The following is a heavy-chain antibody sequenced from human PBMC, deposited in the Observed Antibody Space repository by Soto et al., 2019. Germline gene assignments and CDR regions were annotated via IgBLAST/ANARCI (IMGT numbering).Heavy chain of an antibody. CDR1: GFTVSTKY. CDR3: ARDPWAADY. CDR2: IYSGVST. V-gene: IGHV3-66*01. D-gene: IGHD3-16*01. Sequence: EVQLVESGGGLVQPGGSLRLSCAASGFTVSTKYMSWVRQAPGKGLEWVSVIYSGVSTFYAYSVRGRFTISRDNSKNTVNLQMNSLRAEETAVYYCARDPWAADYWGQGTLVTVSS. J-gene: IGHJ4*02.